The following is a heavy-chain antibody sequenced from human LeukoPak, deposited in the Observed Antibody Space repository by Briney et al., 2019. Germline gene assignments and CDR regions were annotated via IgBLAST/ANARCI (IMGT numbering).Heavy chain of an antibody. V-gene: IGHV3-23*01. CDR2: ISDSGGST. Sequence: GGSLRLYSAATGDTCSGYAMTWVRQAPGKGLEWVSGISDSGGSTYYADSVKGRFTISRDNSKNTVYLQMNSLRAEDTAIYFCAKDGIAVAGSSAWYWGQGTQVTVSS. J-gene: IGHJ4*02. D-gene: IGHD6-19*01. CDR3: AKDGIAVAGSSAWY. CDR1: GDTCSGYA.